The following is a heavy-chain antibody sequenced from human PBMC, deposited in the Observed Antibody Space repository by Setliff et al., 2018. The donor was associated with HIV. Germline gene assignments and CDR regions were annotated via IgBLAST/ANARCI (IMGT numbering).Heavy chain of an antibody. CDR2: ISYYGSNK. D-gene: IGHD4-4*01. CDR3: VRDLTTIVTGKVFDI. V-gene: IGHV3-30*19. CDR1: GFTFSDYG. Sequence: GGSLRLSCAASGFTFSDYGLHWFRQAPGKGLEWVAAISYYGSNKYYADSVKGRFTISRDNSKNTLYVQMNSLRADDTAVYYCVRDLTTIVTGKVFDIWGQGTLVTVSS. J-gene: IGHJ3*02.